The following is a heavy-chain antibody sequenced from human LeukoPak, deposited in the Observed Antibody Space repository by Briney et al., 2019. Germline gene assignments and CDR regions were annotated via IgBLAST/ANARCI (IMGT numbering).Heavy chain of an antibody. D-gene: IGHD3-16*01. CDR1: GFKFSDSY. J-gene: IGHJ5*02. CDR3: ARGGNWFDP. CDR2: IGPTSTKN. Sequence: GGSLRLSCAASGFKFSDSYMSWIRQAPGKGLEWISYIGPTSTKNSYADSVEGRFTISRDNDRNSLYLQMDSLEDGDTAIYYCARGGNWFDPWGQGTLVTVSS. V-gene: IGHV3-11*04.